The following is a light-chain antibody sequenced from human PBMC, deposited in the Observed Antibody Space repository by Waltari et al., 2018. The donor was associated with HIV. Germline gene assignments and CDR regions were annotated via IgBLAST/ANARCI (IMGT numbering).Light chain of an antibody. Sequence: MTPSTATLSMSRGGSATLSCRASQSISTDLAWFQQKPGQAPRLLIYGASSRATGIPARFSGGGSGTDFTLTISGLQSEDFAVYYCQQYSHWPRTFGQGTTVDIK. CDR3: QQYSHWPRT. CDR1: QSISTD. V-gene: IGKV3-15*01. CDR2: GAS. J-gene: IGKJ1*01.